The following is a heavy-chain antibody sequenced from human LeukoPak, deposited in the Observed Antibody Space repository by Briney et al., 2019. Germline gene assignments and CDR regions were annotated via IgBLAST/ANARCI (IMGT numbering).Heavy chain of an antibody. V-gene: IGHV3-21*01. CDR1: GFTFSSYS. CDR2: ISSRSSYI. Sequence: GGSLRLSCAASGFTFSSYSMNWVRQAPGKGLEWVSSISSRSSYIYYADSVKGRFTISRDNAKNSLYLQMNSLRAEDTAVYYCAREGGKTGYYYYYYYMDVWGKGTTVTVSS. CDR3: AREGGKTGYYYYYYYMDV. D-gene: IGHD1-14*01. J-gene: IGHJ6*03.